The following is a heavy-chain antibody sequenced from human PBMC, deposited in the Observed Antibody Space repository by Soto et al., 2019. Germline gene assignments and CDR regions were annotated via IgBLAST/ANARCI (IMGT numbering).Heavy chain of an antibody. Sequence: SETLSLTCTVSGGSISSYYWSWIRQPPGKGLEWIGYIYYSGSTNYNPSLKSRVTISVDTSKNQFSLKLSSVTAADTAVYYCASSAYDYVWGSYRYHYFDYWGQGTLVTSPQ. CDR3: ASSAYDYVWGSYRYHYFDY. CDR2: IYYSGST. D-gene: IGHD3-16*02. J-gene: IGHJ4*02. CDR1: GGSISSYY. V-gene: IGHV4-59*12.